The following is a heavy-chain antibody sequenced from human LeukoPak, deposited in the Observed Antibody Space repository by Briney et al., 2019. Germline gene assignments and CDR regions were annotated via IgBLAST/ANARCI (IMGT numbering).Heavy chain of an antibody. J-gene: IGHJ4*02. CDR1: GFNFNAAW. CDR2: LKSRGSGETA. CDR3: AKYPLKERWPRDCSSSTCYTHYFDY. Sequence: PGGSLRLSCTVSGFNFNAAWMSWVRLAPGKGLQWVGRLKSRGSGETAGYSAPVKGRFTVSRDDSQNTLYLQMNSLEIEDTAVYYCAKYPLKERWPRDCSSSTCYTHYFDYWGQGTLVTVSS. D-gene: IGHD2-2*02. V-gene: IGHV3-15*01.